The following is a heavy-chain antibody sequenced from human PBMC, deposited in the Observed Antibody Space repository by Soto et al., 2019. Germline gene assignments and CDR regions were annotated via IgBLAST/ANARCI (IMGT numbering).Heavy chain of an antibody. CDR1: GFTFSGSA. V-gene: IGHV3-73*01. CDR2: IRSKANSYAT. D-gene: IGHD2-2*01. Sequence: GGSLRLSCAASGFTFSGSAMHWVRQASGKGLEWVGRIRSKANSYATAYAASVKGRFTISRDDSKNKAYLQMKSLKTEDTAVKFFYWLPLAPPAAIYLRAFMDGWGKGTTVTVSS. CDR3: YWLPLAPPAAIYLRAFMDG. J-gene: IGHJ6*03.